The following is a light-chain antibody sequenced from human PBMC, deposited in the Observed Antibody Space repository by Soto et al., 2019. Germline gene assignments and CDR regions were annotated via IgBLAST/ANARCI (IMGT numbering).Light chain of an antibody. CDR3: NSYASTSARL. V-gene: IGLV2-14*01. J-gene: IGLJ3*02. Sequence: QSALTQPAFVSGSPGQSITISCTGTSSDVGAFNYVSWYQQHPGKTPKLIIYEVTNRPSGVSNRCSGSKSGNTASLTISGLQAEDEADYYCNSYASTSARLFGGGTKLTVL. CDR1: SSDVGAFNY. CDR2: EVT.